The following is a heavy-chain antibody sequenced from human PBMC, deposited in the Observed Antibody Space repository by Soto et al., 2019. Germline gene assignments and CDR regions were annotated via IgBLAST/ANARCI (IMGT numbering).Heavy chain of an antibody. V-gene: IGHV1-3*01. CDR2: INAGNGNT. J-gene: IGHJ4*02. CDR1: GYTFTIYA. D-gene: IGHD6-13*01. Sequence: ASVKVSCKASGYTFTIYAMQWVRQAPGQRLEWMGWINAGNGNTKYSQKFQGRVTITRDTSASTAYLQWSSLKASDTAMYYCARHSGYSSSWYLAPRVDYWGQGTQVTV. CDR3: ARHSGYSSSWYLAPRVDY.